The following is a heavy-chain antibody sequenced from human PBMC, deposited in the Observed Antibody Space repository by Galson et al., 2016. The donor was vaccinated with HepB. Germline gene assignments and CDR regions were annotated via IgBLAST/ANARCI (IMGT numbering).Heavy chain of an antibody. CDR1: GGSFTDYH. CDR3: ARQSRLGLRPKGMDV. CDR2: IYCTGST. Sequence: ETLSLTCALSGGSFTDYHWSWIRQPPGKGLEWIGYIYCTGSTNYSPSLKSRVIISIDRSNNQFSLKLRSVTAADTAVYYCARQSRLGLRPKGMDVWGQGTTVTVSS. J-gene: IGHJ6*02. V-gene: IGHV4-59*01. D-gene: IGHD3/OR15-3a*01.